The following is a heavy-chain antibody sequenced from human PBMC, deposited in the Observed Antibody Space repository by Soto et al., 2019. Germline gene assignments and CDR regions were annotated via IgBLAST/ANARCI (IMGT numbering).Heavy chain of an antibody. Sequence: QVQLVQSGAEVKKPGSSVKVSCKASGGTFSSDAISWVRQAPGQGLEWMGGIIPIFGTANYAQKFQGRVTITADESTSTAYMELSSLRSENTAVYYCARWGQLVQGDYYYHGMDVWGQGTTVTVSS. J-gene: IGHJ6*02. V-gene: IGHV1-69*01. CDR2: IIPIFGTA. CDR3: ARWGQLVQGDYYYHGMDV. CDR1: GGTFSSDA. D-gene: IGHD6-6*01.